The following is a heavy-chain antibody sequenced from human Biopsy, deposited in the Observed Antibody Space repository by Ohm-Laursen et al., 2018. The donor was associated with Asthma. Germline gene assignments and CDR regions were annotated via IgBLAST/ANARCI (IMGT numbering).Heavy chain of an antibody. CDR3: ARSMIVADGSDAFDI. CDR2: INAGNGNT. D-gene: IGHD3-22*01. Sequence: ASVKVSCKASGYTFISYAIHWVRQAPGQRLEWMGWINAGNGNTKYSQKFQGRVTITRDTSASTAYMELSSLRSEDTAVYYCARSMIVADGSDAFDIWGQGTMVTVSS. CDR1: GYTFISYA. V-gene: IGHV1-3*01. J-gene: IGHJ3*02.